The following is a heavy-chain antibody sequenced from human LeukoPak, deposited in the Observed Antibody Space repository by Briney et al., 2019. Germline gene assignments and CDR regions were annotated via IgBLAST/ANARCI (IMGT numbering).Heavy chain of an antibody. J-gene: IGHJ4*02. Sequence: ASVKVSCKASGYVISSYTMNWVRQAPGQGLEWMGWINTNTGNPTYAQDFTGRFVFSLDTSVSTAYLQISSLKAEDTAVYYCARQKTDYYDSSGYYIFDHWGQGTLVTVSS. CDR2: INTNTGNP. V-gene: IGHV7-4-1*02. CDR1: GYVISSYT. CDR3: ARQKTDYYDSSGYYIFDH. D-gene: IGHD3-22*01.